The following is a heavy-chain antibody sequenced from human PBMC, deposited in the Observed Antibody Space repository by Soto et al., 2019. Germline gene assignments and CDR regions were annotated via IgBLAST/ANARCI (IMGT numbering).Heavy chain of an antibody. J-gene: IGHJ5*02. CDR3: ATQEVGGSYVYTFDP. V-gene: IGHV4-59*08. D-gene: IGHD1-26*01. Sequence: SETLSLTCTVSGGTISNYYWSWIRQPPGKGLEWIGYVYYSGSTNYNPSLKSRITISIDMPKNQLSLKLSSVTAADMAVYYCATQEVGGSYVYTFDPWGQGTLVTVSS. CDR1: GGTISNYY. CDR2: VYYSGST.